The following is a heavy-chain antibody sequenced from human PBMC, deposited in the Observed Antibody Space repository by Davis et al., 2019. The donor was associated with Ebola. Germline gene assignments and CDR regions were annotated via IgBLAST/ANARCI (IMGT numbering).Heavy chain of an antibody. D-gene: IGHD6-13*01. V-gene: IGHV3-7*03. Sequence: GESLKISCAASGFTVSSNYMSWVRQAPGKGLEWVANVNRDGSEKYYVGSVRGRFTISRDNSKNTLYLQMNSLRAEDTAVYYCAKDRIAAAGTVWGYWGQGTLVTVSS. J-gene: IGHJ4*02. CDR2: VNRDGSEK. CDR1: GFTVSSNY. CDR3: AKDRIAAAGTVWGY.